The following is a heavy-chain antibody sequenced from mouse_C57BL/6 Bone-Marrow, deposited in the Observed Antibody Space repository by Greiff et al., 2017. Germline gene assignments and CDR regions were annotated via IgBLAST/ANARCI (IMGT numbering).Heavy chain of an antibody. D-gene: IGHD1-1*01. CDR2: IYPGDGDT. V-gene: IGHV1-82*01. CDR1: GYAFSSSW. Sequence: QVQLKESGPELVKPGASVKISCKASGYAFSSSWMNWVKQRPGKGLEWIGRIYPGDGDTNYNGKFKGKATLTADKSSSTAYMQLSSLTSEDSAVYFCAIYYQGFDYWGQGTTLTVSS. J-gene: IGHJ2*01. CDR3: AIYYQGFDY.